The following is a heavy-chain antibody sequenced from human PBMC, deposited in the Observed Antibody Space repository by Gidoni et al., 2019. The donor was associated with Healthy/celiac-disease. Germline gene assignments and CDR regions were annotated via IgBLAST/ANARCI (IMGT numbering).Heavy chain of an antibody. CDR2: IHWDDDK. CDR1: GFSLSTSGMC. V-gene: IGHV2-70*15. D-gene: IGHD2-2*01. Sequence: QVTLRESGPALVQPTQTLTLTCTFSGFSLSTSGMCVSWIRQPPGKALEWLARIHWDDDKYYSTSLKTRLTISKDTSKNQVVLTRTNMDPVDTATDYCARMWYQHKDNYYYYGMDVWGQGTTVTVSS. CDR3: ARMWYQHKDNYYYYGMDV. J-gene: IGHJ6*02.